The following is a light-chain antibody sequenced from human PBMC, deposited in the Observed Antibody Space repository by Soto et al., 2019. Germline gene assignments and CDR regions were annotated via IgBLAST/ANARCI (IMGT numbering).Light chain of an antibody. CDR2: GTS. Sequence: DIQMTQSPSSLSASVRDRVTITCRASQSISTYLNWYQQRPGKAPKLLIYGTSSLQGGVPSRFSGSGSGTDFTLTISSLQPEDFATYHCQQSYSNPLTFGGGTKVDIK. CDR3: QQSYSNPLT. J-gene: IGKJ4*01. V-gene: IGKV1-39*01. CDR1: QSISTY.